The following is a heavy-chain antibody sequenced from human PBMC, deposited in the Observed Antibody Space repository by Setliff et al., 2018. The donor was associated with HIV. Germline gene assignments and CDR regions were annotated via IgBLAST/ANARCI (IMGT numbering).Heavy chain of an antibody. Sequence: SETLSLTCAVSGGSISSGYYWGWIRQPPGKGLEWIGEIYHSEYTNYNPSLKSRVSMSVDKSKNQFSVKLTSVTAADTAVYYCARGHCSGTNCYGVDYYGMDVWGQGTTVTVSS. D-gene: IGHD2-2*01. J-gene: IGHJ6*02. V-gene: IGHV4-38-2*01. CDR3: ARGHCSGTNCYGVDYYGMDV. CDR1: GGSISSGYY. CDR2: IYHSEYT.